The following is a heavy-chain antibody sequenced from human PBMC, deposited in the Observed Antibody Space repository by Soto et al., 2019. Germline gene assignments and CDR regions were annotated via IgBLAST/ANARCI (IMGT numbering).Heavy chain of an antibody. J-gene: IGHJ6*02. CDR3: ASPYCSSTSCQGHNFYGLDV. CDR1: GYSFINYW. D-gene: IGHD2-2*01. V-gene: IGHV5-10-1*01. CDR2: IDPSDSYT. Sequence: SLKISCKGSGYSFINYWINWVRQMPGKGLEWMGRIDPSDSYTNYSPSFQGHVTISADKSISTAYLQWSSLKASDTAMYYCASPYCSSTSCQGHNFYGLDVWGQGTTVTVSS.